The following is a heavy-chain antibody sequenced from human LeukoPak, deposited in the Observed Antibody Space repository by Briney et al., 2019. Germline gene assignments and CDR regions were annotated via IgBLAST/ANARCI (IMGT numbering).Heavy chain of an antibody. D-gene: IGHD3-10*01. V-gene: IGHV4-4*02. Sequence: SGTLSLTCAVSGGSISSSNWWSWVRQPPGKGLEWIGEIYHSGSTNYNPSLKSRVTMSVDTSKNQFSLKLSSVTAADTAVYYCARGAGITPFDYWGQGTLVTVSS. CDR2: IYHSGST. CDR3: ARGAGITPFDY. CDR1: GGSISSSNW. J-gene: IGHJ4*02.